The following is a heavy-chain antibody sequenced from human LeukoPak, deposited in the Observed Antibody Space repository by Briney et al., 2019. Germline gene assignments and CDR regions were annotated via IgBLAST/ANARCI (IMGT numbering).Heavy chain of an antibody. CDR2: ISGNSNTI. CDR3: ARELGSYSSSSQGDY. V-gene: IGHV3-48*01. D-gene: IGHD6-6*01. J-gene: IGHJ4*02. CDR1: GFTFSTYS. Sequence: GGSLRLSCAASGFTFSTYSMIWVRQAPGKGLEWVSYISGNSNTIYYADSVKGRFTISRDNAKNSLYLQMNSLRAEDTAVYYCARELGSYSSSSQGDYWGQGTLATVSS.